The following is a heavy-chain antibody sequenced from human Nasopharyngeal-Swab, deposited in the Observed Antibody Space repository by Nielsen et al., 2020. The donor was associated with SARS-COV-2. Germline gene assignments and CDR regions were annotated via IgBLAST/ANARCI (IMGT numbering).Heavy chain of an antibody. Sequence: WFVQCAGQWLEWIGEINHSGSTNYNPSLKSRVTISVDTSKNQFSLKLSSVTAADTAVYYCARAGDIRYYYYGMDVWGQGTTVTVSS. CDR3: ARAGDIRYYYYGMDV. V-gene: IGHV4-34*01. D-gene: IGHD2-21*01. CDR2: INHSGST. J-gene: IGHJ6*02.